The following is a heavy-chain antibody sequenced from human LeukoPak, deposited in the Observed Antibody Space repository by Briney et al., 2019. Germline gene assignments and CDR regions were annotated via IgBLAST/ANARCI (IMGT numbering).Heavy chain of an antibody. V-gene: IGHV3-9*01. CDR2: ISWNSGSI. CDR3: AKLVGTEAFDI. J-gene: IGHJ3*02. Sequence: PGRSLRLSCAASGFTFDDYAMHWVRQAPGKGLEWVSGISWNSGSIGYADSVKGRFTISRDNAKNSLYLQMNSLRAEDTALYYCAKLVGTEAFDIWGQGTKVTVSS. D-gene: IGHD6-19*01. CDR1: GFTFDDYA.